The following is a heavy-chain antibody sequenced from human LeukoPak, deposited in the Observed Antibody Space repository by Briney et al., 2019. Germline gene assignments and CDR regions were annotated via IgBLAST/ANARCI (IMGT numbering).Heavy chain of an antibody. Sequence: LRLSCAASGFSFSRYTMNWVRQAPGKGLEWIGYIYHSGSTYYNPSLKSRVTISVDRSKNQFSLKLSSVTAADTAVYYCAREEGIVVVPAARTGAFDIWGQGTMVTVSS. V-gene: IGHV4-30-2*01. J-gene: IGHJ3*02. CDR2: IYHSGST. CDR1: GFSFSRYT. CDR3: AREEGIVVVPAARTGAFDI. D-gene: IGHD2-2*01.